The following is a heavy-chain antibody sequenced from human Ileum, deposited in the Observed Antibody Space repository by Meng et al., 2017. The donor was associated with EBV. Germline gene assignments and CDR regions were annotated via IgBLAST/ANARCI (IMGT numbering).Heavy chain of an antibody. CDR3: AREKSPGHFDD. J-gene: IGHJ4*02. Sequence: QVQLVQSGAEVMKPXASLRVSCRASGYTFTDYFLHWVRQAPGQGLEWLGTINPNNGGTNYAQRFQDRVTLTRDTSTSTVYMELSSLGSEDTALYYCAREKSPGHFDDLGQGILVTVSS. V-gene: IGHV1-46*01. CDR1: GYTFTDYF. CDR2: INPNNGGT.